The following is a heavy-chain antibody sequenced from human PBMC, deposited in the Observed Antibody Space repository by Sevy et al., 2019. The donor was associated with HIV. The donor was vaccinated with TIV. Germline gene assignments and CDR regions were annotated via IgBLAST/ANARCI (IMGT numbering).Heavy chain of an antibody. CDR1: GFTFRSYA. Sequence: GGSLRLSCEASGFTFRSYAMSWVRQAPGKGLEWVSGIIGSGDNTYYADSVKGRFTVSRDNSKNTLYVQMNSLRAEDTAVYYCAKGVSWLVLGGYFDYLGQGTPVTVSS. V-gene: IGHV3-23*01. CDR3: AKGVSWLVLGGYFDY. CDR2: IIGSGDNT. J-gene: IGHJ4*02. D-gene: IGHD6-19*01.